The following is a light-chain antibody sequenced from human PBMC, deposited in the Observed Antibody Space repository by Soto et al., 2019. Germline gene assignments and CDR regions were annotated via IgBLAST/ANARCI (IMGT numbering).Light chain of an antibody. V-gene: IGKV3-20*01. CDR1: QSVSSSY. CDR2: GAS. J-gene: IGKJ4*01. CDR3: EQYGSSPLT. Sequence: IVLTQAPRTLSLSPGERATLSCRASQSVSSSYLAWYQQKPGQAPRLLIYGASSRATGIPDRFSGSGSGTDFTLTISRLEPEDFAVYYCEQYGSSPLTFGGGTKVDI.